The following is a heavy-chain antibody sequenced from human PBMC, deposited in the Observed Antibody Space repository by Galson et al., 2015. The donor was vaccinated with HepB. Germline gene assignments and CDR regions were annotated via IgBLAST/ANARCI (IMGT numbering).Heavy chain of an antibody. CDR1: GFTFSSYG. CDR2: IWYDGSNK. V-gene: IGHV3-33*01. Sequence: SLRLSCAASGFTFSSYGMHWVRQAPGKGLEWVAVIWYDGSNKYYADSVRGRFTISRDNSKNILYLQMNSLRAEDTAVYYCARGWDFWSGYYPDYWGQGTLVTVSS. J-gene: IGHJ4*02. CDR3: ARGWDFWSGYYPDY. D-gene: IGHD3-3*01.